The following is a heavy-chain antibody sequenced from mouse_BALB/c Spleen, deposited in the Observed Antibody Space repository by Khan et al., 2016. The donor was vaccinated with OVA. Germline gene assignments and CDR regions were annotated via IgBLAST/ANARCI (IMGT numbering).Heavy chain of an antibody. CDR1: GDSITSGY. Sequence: EVQLQESGPSLVKPSQTLSLTCSVTGDSITSGYWNWIRKFPGNKLEYMGYIIYTGYPYYNPSLKSRISITRHTSTTQYYLHLNSVTDEDTATYYCARSTYRYAFVYWGQGTLVTVSA. V-gene: IGHV3-8*02. CDR3: ARSTYRYAFVY. CDR2: IIYTGYP. D-gene: IGHD2-14*01. J-gene: IGHJ3*01.